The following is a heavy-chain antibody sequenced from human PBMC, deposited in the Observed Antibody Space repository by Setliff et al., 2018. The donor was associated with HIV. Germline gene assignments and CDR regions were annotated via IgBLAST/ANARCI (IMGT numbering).Heavy chain of an antibody. Sequence: PSETLSLTCAVYGGSFSGYYWGWIRQPPGKGLEWIGEINHSGSTNYNQSLKSRVTISVDTSKNQFSLKLSSVTAADTAVFYCARLTTTYYYDSSAYYHPVWGQGTLVTVSS. D-gene: IGHD3-22*01. V-gene: IGHV4-34*01. CDR2: INHSGST. CDR3: ARLTTTYYYDSSAYYHPV. J-gene: IGHJ4*02. CDR1: GGSFSGYY.